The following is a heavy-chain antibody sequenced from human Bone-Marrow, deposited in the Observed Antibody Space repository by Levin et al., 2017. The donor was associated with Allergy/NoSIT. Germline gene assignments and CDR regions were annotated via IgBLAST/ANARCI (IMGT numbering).Heavy chain of an antibody. CDR1: GGSISSSSYY. V-gene: IGHV4-39*01. CDR3: ARHLGWLQLPSYYYYGMDV. J-gene: IGHJ6*02. D-gene: IGHD5-24*01. CDR2: IYYSGST. Sequence: KPSETLSLTCTVSGGSISSSSYYWGWIRQPPGKGLERIGSIYYSGSTYYNPSLKSRVTISVDTSKNQFSLKLSSVTAADTAVYYCARHLGWLQLPSYYYYGMDVWGQGTTVTVSS.